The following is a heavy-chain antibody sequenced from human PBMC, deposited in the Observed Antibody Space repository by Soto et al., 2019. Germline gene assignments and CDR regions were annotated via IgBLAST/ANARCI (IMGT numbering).Heavy chain of an antibody. V-gene: IGHV1-18*01. CDR2: ISGYNGNT. Sequence: QVQLVQSGAEVKKPGASVKVSCKASGHTFTNFAINWVRQAPGQGLEWMGRISGYNGNTKCAQKFQDRVTMTTDTSTTTAYMDLRIPGSDDTAVYYCARATMNGDIDYWGQGTLVTVSS. J-gene: IGHJ4*02. CDR1: GHTFTNFA. CDR3: ARATMNGDIDY. D-gene: IGHD4-17*01.